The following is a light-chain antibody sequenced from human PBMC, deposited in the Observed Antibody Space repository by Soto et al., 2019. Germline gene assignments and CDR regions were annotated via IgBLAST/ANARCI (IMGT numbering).Light chain of an antibody. J-gene: IGLJ2*01. Sequence: QSALTQPPSASGSPGQSVTISCTGTSSDVGYYDYVSWYQQHPGKAPKLMIFEVNKRPSGVPDRFSGSKSGNTASLTVSGLQAEDEADYYCASYAGSNNLFGGGTQLTVL. V-gene: IGLV2-8*01. CDR1: SSDVGYYDY. CDR3: ASYAGSNNL. CDR2: EVN.